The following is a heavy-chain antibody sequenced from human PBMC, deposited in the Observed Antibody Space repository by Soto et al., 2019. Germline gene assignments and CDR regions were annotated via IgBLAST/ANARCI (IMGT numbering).Heavy chain of an antibody. V-gene: IGHV3-11*06. J-gene: IGHJ4*02. CDR3: ARYYYASGSYHYYFDY. CDR2: ISSSSSST. CDR1: GFTFSDYY. Sequence: QVQLVESEGGLVKPGGSLRLSCAASGFTFSDYYMSWIRQAPGKGLEWVSYISSSSSSTSYADSMKGRFTISRDNAKNSLYLQMNSLRAEDTAVYYCARYYYASGSYHYYFDYWGQGTLVTVSS. D-gene: IGHD3-10*01.